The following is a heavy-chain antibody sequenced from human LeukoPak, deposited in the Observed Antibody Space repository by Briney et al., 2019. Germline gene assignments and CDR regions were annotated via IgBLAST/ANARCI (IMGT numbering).Heavy chain of an antibody. J-gene: IGHJ4*02. CDR1: GGSISSSPYS. CDR2: IYYSGST. D-gene: IGHD3-22*01. CDR3: ARHGIYDSSVNY. Sequence: SETLSLTCTVSGGSISSSPYSWGWIRQPPGKGLEWIGSIYYSGSTYYNPSLESRAIISVDTSKKQFSLKLNSVTAADTAVYYCARHGIYDSSVNYWGQGTLVTVSS. V-gene: IGHV4-39*01.